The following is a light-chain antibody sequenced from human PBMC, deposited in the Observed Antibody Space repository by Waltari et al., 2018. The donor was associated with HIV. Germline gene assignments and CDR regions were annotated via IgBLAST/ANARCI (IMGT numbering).Light chain of an antibody. Sequence: QSALTQPASVSGSPGQSITISCTGTSNDVGGYDVVSWYQQHPGKAPKLRIYEVSSRPSGVCGRFSASKSGPTASLTISGRQTEDEAVYFCCSVGGRSTWLFGGGTELTVL. CDR2: EVS. V-gene: IGLV2-23*02. J-gene: IGLJ3*02. CDR3: CSVGGRSTWL. CDR1: SNDVGGYDV.